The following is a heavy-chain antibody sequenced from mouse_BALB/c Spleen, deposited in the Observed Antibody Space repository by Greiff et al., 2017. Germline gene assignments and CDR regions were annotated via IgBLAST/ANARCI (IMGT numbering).Heavy chain of an antibody. J-gene: IGHJ1*01. CDR2: VNPNNGGI. Sequence: EVQLQESGPDLVKPGASVKISCKASGYSFTGYYMHWVRQNHGKSLEWIGRVNPNNGGISYNQKFMGKAILTVAKSSSTAYMELRSLTSEDSAVYYCAREGYGNNYDWYFDVWGAGTTVTVSS. D-gene: IGHD1-1*01. CDR3: AREGYGNNYDWYFDV. CDR1: GYSFTGYY. V-gene: IGHV1-26*01.